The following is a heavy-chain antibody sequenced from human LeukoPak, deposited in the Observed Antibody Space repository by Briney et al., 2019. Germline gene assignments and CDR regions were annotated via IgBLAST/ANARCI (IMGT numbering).Heavy chain of an antibody. J-gene: IGHJ5*02. D-gene: IGHD1-26*01. CDR3: AREVLVGATSWFGP. CDR2: IYYSGST. Sequence: SETLSLTCTVSGGSISSYYWSWIRQPPGKGLEWIGYIYYSGSTNYNPSLKSRVTISVDTSKNQFSLKLSSVTAADTAVYYCAREVLVGATSWFGPWGQGTLVTVSS. CDR1: GGSISSYY. V-gene: IGHV4-59*01.